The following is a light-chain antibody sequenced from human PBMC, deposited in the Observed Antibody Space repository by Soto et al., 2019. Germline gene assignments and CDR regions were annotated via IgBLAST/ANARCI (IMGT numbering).Light chain of an antibody. J-gene: IGKJ2*01. CDR3: QQNDNCPPST. V-gene: IGKV3-15*01. Sequence: EVVMTQSPATLSVSPGERATLSCRANQSIRSDLAWYQQKPDQAPRLLVYGASTRAAGIPARFSGSGSGTESTPPTRSLSSKVFAVYYCQQNDNCPPSTLGQGTKVEIK. CDR1: QSIRSD. CDR2: GAS.